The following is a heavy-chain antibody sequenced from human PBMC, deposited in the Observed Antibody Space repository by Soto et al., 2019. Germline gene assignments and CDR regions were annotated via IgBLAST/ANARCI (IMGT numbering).Heavy chain of an antibody. CDR2: IRQGGGET. Sequence: GGSLRLSCAASGFTFSSYWMSWVRQAPGKGLEWVANIRQGGGETYYVDSVKGRFTISRDNSKNTLYLQMNSLRAEDTAVYYCATCPPIAVAGTRGHYYYYGMDVWGQGTTVTVSS. D-gene: IGHD6-19*01. V-gene: IGHV3-7*03. J-gene: IGHJ6*02. CDR1: GFTFSSYW. CDR3: ATCPPIAVAGTRGHYYYYGMDV.